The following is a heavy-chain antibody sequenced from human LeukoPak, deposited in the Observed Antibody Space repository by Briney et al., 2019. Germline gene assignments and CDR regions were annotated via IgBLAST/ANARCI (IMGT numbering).Heavy chain of an antibody. CDR2: IYYSGST. CDR1: GGSISSYY. Sequence: SETLSLTCTVSGGSISSYYWSWIRQPPGKGLEWIGYIYYSGSTNYNPSLKSRVTISVDTSKNQFSLKLSSVTAADTAVYYCASRKRITGTTYTDYWGQGTLVTVSS. J-gene: IGHJ4*02. D-gene: IGHD1-20*01. V-gene: IGHV4-59*01. CDR3: ASRKRITGTTYTDY.